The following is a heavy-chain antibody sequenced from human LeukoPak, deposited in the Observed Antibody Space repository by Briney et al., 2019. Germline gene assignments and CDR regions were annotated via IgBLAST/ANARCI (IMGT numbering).Heavy chain of an antibody. D-gene: IGHD6-19*01. CDR3: ARDLGSSGWLGYFDL. CDR2: IKQDGSEK. V-gene: IGHV3-7*04. Sequence: GGSLRLSCAASGFTFSSYWMSWVRQAPGKGREWVANIKQDGSEKYSVDSVKGRFTISRDNAKNSLYLQMNSLRAEDTAVYYCARDLGSSGWLGYFDLWGRGTLVTVSS. J-gene: IGHJ2*01. CDR1: GFTFSSYW.